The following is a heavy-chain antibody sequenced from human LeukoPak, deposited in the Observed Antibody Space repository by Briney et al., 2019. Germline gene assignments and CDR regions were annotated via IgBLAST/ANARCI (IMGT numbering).Heavy chain of an antibody. CDR1: GFTFSSYS. J-gene: IGHJ5*02. D-gene: IGHD3-9*01. Sequence: PGGSLRLSCAASGFTFSSYSMNWVRQAPGKGLEWGSYISGSSSTIYYADSVKGRFTISRDNGKNTLYLQMNSLRAEDTAVYYCARGVSADILTGYYNWFDPWGQGTLVTVSS. CDR3: ARGVSADILTGYYNWFDP. V-gene: IGHV3-48*01. CDR2: ISGSSSTI.